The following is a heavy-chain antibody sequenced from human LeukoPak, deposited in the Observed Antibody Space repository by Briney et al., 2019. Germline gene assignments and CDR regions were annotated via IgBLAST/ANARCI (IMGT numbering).Heavy chain of an antibody. Sequence: PSETLSLTCTVSSGSISSDDYYWSWIHQSSGKGLEWLGYGSYTGSTYYNPSLMSRVSISVDTSRNEFSLTLSSVTAEDTAIYYCARANYDYVWGTYRRNWLDSWGQGILLIVSS. CDR2: GSYTGST. V-gene: IGHV4-30-4*01. D-gene: IGHD3-16*02. CDR3: ARANYDYVWGTYRRNWLDS. CDR1: SGSISSDDYY. J-gene: IGHJ5*01.